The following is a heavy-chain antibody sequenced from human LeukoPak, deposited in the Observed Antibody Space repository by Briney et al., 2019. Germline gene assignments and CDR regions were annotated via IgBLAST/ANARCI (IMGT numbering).Heavy chain of an antibody. CDR2: ISTNGGTT. V-gene: IGHV3-64*01. D-gene: IGHD3-9*01. CDR3: ARGSDYDILTAYVQ. Sequence: GGSLRLSCAASGFNFNNYAMHWVRQAPGKGLEFVSAISTNGGTTYYAKSVKGSFTISRDSTKNTLFLQMDSLRPEDMAVYYCARGSDYDILTAYVQWGQGALVTVSS. CDR1: GFNFNNYA. J-gene: IGHJ4*02.